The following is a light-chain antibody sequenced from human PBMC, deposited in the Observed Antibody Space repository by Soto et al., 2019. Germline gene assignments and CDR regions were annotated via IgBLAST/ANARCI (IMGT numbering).Light chain of an antibody. CDR3: QQFTTYPIT. CDR2: AAS. J-gene: IGKJ5*01. V-gene: IGKV1-9*01. CDR1: QDTSNC. Sequence: DTQLTQSPSFLSASVGDRVTITCRASQDTSNCLAWYQQRPGKAPKFLMSAASTLQSGVPSRFSGSGSGTEFTLTISSLQPEDFATYYCQQFTTYPITFGQGTRLDIK.